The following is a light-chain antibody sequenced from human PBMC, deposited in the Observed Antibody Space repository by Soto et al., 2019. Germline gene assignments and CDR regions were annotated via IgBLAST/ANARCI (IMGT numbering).Light chain of an antibody. CDR2: AAS. V-gene: IGKV1-39*01. CDR3: QQSYTTTLT. J-gene: IGKJ1*01. Sequence: DIQITQSPSSLYASVGDRVTITCRASQTILNYLNWYRQKPGKAPKLLIYAASTLQSGVPSLFSGSGSGTDFSRSISSLKHEDFATDYCQQSYTTTLTFGQGTKVDIK. CDR1: QTILNY.